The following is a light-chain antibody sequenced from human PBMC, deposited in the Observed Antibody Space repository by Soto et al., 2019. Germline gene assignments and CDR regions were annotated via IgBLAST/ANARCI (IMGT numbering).Light chain of an antibody. Sequence: TLSCRASQSISSWLAWYQHKPGTPTNLLIYKASNLESGVPSRFSGSGSGTEFTLTISSLQPDDFATYYCQQYNGYWTFGQGTKVDIK. J-gene: IGKJ1*01. V-gene: IGKV1-5*03. CDR3: QQYNGYWT. CDR1: QSISSW. CDR2: KAS.